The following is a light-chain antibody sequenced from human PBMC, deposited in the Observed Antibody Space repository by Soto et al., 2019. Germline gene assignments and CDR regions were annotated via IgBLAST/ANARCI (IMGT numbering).Light chain of an antibody. CDR3: QQYGSSPRYT. V-gene: IGKV3-20*01. Sequence: EIVLTQSPGTLSLSPGERATLSCRASQSVSTRYLAWYRQKPGQAPRLLIYGASSRATGIPDRFSGSGSGTDFTLSISRMEPEESAVNYCQQYGSSPRYTFGQGTKLEIK. J-gene: IGKJ2*01. CDR2: GAS. CDR1: QSVSTRY.